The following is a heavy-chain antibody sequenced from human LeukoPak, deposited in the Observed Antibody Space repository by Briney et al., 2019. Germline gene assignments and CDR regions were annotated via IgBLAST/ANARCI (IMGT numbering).Heavy chain of an antibody. CDR3: ARVGDFWSGYCFDY. CDR2: IYYSGST. CDR1: GGSISSSSYY. D-gene: IGHD3-3*01. J-gene: IGHJ4*02. Sequence: PSETLSLTCTVSGGSISSSSYYWGWIRQPPGKGLEWIGSIYYSGSTYYNPSLKSRVTISVDRSKNQFSLKLSSVTAADTAVYYCARVGDFWSGYCFDYWGQGTLVTASS. V-gene: IGHV4-39*07.